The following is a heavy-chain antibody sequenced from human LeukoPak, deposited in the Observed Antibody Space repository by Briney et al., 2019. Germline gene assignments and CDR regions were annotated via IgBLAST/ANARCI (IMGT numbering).Heavy chain of an antibody. D-gene: IGHD6-19*01. Sequence: SETLSLTCTVSGHSITRGSYWGWIRQPPGKGLEWIANIYHSGSTYYNPSLKSRVTISVDTSKNQFSLKLSSVTAADTAVYYCGAVAGTNYYYMDVWGKGTTVTISS. CDR3: GAVAGTNYYYMDV. J-gene: IGHJ6*03. CDR2: IYHSGST. V-gene: IGHV4-38-2*02. CDR1: GHSITRGSY.